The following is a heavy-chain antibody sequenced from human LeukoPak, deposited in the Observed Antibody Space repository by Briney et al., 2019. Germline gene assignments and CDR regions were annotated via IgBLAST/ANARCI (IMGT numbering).Heavy chain of an antibody. CDR1: GYSISSGYY. D-gene: IGHD5-12*01. CDR2: IYHSGST. CDR3: AREVRHSGYDYAFHFDY. V-gene: IGHV4-38-2*02. Sequence: PSQTLSLTCTVSGYSISSGYYWGWIRQPPGKGLEWIGSIYHSGSTYYNPSLKSRVTISVDTSKNQFSLKLSSVTAANTAVYYCAREVRHSGYDYAFHFDYWGQGTLVTVSS. J-gene: IGHJ4*02.